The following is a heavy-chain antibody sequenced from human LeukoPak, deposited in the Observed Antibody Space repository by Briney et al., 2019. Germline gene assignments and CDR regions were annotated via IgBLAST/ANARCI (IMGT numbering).Heavy chain of an antibody. V-gene: IGHV3-21*01. D-gene: IGHD2-2*01. CDR3: ARGCSSTSCFWKGAYYMDV. Sequence: PGGSLRLSCAAPGFTFSSYSMNWVRQAPGKGLEWVSSISSSSSYIYYADSVKGRFTISRDNAKNSLYLQMNSLRAEDTAVYYCARGCSSTSCFWKGAYYMDVWGKGTTVTVSS. CDR2: ISSSSSYI. J-gene: IGHJ6*03. CDR1: GFTFSSYS.